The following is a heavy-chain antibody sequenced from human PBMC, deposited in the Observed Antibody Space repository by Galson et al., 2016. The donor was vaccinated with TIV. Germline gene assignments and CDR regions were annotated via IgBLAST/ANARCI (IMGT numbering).Heavy chain of an antibody. J-gene: IGHJ4*02. CDR3: ARVPAENY. CDR2: IIPILNIA. V-gene: IGHV1-69*04. CDR1: GDTFSNYA. Sequence: SVKVSCKASGDTFSNYAISWVRQAPGQGLEWMGRIIPILNIANYAQEFQGRVTITADESTSTVYMELNSLRSDDTAVYYCARVPAENYWGQGTLVTVSS.